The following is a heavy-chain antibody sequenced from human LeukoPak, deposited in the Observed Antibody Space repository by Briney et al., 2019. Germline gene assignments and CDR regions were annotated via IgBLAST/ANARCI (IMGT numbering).Heavy chain of an antibody. D-gene: IGHD3-10*01. Sequence: SETLSLTCTVAGGSISSSSYYWGWIRQPPGKGLEWIGSIYYSGSTYYNPSLKSRVTISVDTSKNQFSLKLSSVTAADTAVYYCARLYGSGRAIDYWGQGTLVTVSS. CDR2: IYYSGST. CDR1: GGSISSSSYY. J-gene: IGHJ4*02. V-gene: IGHV4-39*01. CDR3: ARLYGSGRAIDY.